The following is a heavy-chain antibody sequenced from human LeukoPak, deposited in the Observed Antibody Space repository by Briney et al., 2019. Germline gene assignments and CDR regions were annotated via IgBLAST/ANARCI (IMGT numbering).Heavy chain of an antibody. CDR2: IYYSGST. CDR1: GGSISSYY. Sequence: SETLSLTCTVSGGSISSYYWSWIRQPPGKGLEWIGYIYYSGSTNYNPSLKSRVTISVDTSKNQFSLKLSSVTAADTAVYYCAGVDYYGSGSYYTPLDDYWGQGTLVTVSS. D-gene: IGHD3-10*01. CDR3: AGVDYYGSGSYYTPLDDY. J-gene: IGHJ4*02. V-gene: IGHV4-59*12.